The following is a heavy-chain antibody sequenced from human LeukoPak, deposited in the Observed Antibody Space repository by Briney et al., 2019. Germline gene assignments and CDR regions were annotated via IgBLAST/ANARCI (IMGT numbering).Heavy chain of an antibody. CDR3: ARSSMVDFDF. Sequence: SQTLSLTCAVSSGSISSFYWSWIRQPPGKGLEWIGYIDHSGSGNYNPSLKSRLTMTVDTSKNQFSLKLSSVTAADTAVYYCARSSMVDFDFWGQGTLVTVSS. CDR1: SGSISSFY. J-gene: IGHJ4*02. CDR2: IDHSGSG. D-gene: IGHD2-8*01. V-gene: IGHV4-59*01.